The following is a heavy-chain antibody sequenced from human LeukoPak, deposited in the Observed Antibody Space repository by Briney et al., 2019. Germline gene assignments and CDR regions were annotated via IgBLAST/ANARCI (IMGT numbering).Heavy chain of an antibody. CDR2: IIPIFGTA. D-gene: IGHD1-26*01. CDR1: GGTFSSYA. J-gene: IGHJ3*02. V-gene: IGHV1-69*05. Sequence: SVKVSCKASGGTFSSYAISWVRQAPGQELEWMGRIIPIFGTANYAQKFQGRVTITTDESTSTAYMELSSLRSEDTAVYYCASAGVGATTSDAFDIWGQGTMVTVSS. CDR3: ASAGVGATTSDAFDI.